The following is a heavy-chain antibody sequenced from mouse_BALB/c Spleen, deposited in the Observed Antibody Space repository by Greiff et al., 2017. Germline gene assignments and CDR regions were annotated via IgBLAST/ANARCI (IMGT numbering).Heavy chain of an antibody. Sequence: EVHLVESGGGLVQPGGSRKLSCAASGFTFSSFGMHWVRQAPEKGLEWVAYISSGSSTIYYADTVKGRFTISRDNPKNTLFLQMTSLRSEDTAMYYCARDYYGSSYVVFAYWGQGTLVTVSA. CDR3: ARDYYGSSYVVFAY. J-gene: IGHJ3*01. CDR2: ISSGSSTI. D-gene: IGHD1-1*01. CDR1: GFTFSSFG. V-gene: IGHV5-17*02.